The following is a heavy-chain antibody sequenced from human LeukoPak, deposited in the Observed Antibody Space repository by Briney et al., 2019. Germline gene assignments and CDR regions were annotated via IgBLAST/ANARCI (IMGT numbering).Heavy chain of an antibody. CDR1: GGSFSGYY. CDR2: INHSGST. D-gene: IGHD3-10*01. Sequence: SETLSLTCAVYGGSFSGYYWSWIRQPPGKGPEWIGEINHSGSTNYNPSLKSRVTISVDTSKNQFSLKLSSVTSADTAVYYCASTRRDGSGSYYYYYYMDVWGKGTTVTVSS. CDR3: ASTRRDGSGSYYYYYYMDV. J-gene: IGHJ6*03. V-gene: IGHV4-34*01.